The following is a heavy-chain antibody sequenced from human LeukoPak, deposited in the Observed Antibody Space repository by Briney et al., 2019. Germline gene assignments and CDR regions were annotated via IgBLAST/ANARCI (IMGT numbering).Heavy chain of an antibody. CDR2: IHYSRGT. V-gene: IGHV4-34*01. CDR3: ARGLGEGYPDY. Sequence: SETLSLTCAVHGGSFSGFYWTWMRQSPGKGPEWIGEIHYSRGTNYNPSLNSRVTISEDTSKNQFSLPLNSVTAAHTAVYFCARGLGEGYPDYWGQGPLVSVSS. CDR1: GGSFSGFY. D-gene: IGHD5-24*01. J-gene: IGHJ4*02.